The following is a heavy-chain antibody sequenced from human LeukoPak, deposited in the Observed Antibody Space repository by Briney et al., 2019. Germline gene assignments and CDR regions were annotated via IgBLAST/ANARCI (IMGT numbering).Heavy chain of an antibody. J-gene: IGHJ4*02. V-gene: IGHV1-69*05. CDR3: ARVNLDRDSSGFAFDY. D-gene: IGHD3-22*01. CDR2: IIPIFGTA. Sequence: SVKVSCKASGGTFISYAISWVRQAPGQGLEWMGGIIPIFGTANYAQKFQGRVTITTDESTSTAYMELSSLRSEDMAVYYCARVNLDRDSSGFAFDYWGQGTLVTVSS. CDR1: GGTFISYA.